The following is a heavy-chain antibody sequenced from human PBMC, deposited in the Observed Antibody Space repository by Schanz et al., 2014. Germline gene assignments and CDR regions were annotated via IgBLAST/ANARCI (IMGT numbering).Heavy chain of an antibody. CDR3: AGAVATIRADSFDI. D-gene: IGHD5-12*01. J-gene: IGHJ3*02. Sequence: VQLVESGGGLVQPGGSLRLSCAASGFIFSNSWMSWVRQAPGKGLEWVSSISSSSSYISYADSVKGRFTISRDNAKNSLYLQMNSLRAEDTAVYYCAGAVATIRADSFDIWGQGTMVAVSS. CDR2: ISSSSSYI. CDR1: GFIFSNSW. V-gene: IGHV3-21*01.